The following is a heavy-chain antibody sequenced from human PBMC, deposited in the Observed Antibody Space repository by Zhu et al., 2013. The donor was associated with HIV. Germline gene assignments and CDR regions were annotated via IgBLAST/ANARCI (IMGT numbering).Heavy chain of an antibody. CDR2: IYHSGST. Sequence: VQLQESGPGLVKPSQTLSLTCTVSGGSISSGDYYWSWIRQPPGKGLEWIGSIYHSGSTYYNPSLKSRVTISVDTSKNQFSLKLSSVTAADTAVYYCARDKRGYSGYDPYYYYYYGMDVWGQGTTVTVSS. CDR3: ARDKRGYSGYDPYYYYYYGMDV. V-gene: IGHV4-30-4*01. CDR1: GGSISSGDYY. D-gene: IGHD5-12*01. J-gene: IGHJ6*02.